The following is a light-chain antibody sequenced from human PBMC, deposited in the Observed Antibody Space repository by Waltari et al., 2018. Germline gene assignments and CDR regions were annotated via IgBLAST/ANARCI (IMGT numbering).Light chain of an antibody. Sequence: WYQQGPGEGPKLMNHADLKRPSGVSTRFAGSKSGNAASLTSSGVQAGDEADYSCCSYAGSPTWVFGGGTKLTVL. J-gene: IGLJ3*02. V-gene: IGLV2-23*01. CDR3: CSYAGSPTWV. CDR2: ADL.